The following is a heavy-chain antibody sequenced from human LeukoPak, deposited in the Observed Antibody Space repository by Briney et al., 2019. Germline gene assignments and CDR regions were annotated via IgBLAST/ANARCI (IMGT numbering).Heavy chain of an antibody. CDR1: GFTFSSYS. CDR3: ARGQRSAYGSYMDV. V-gene: IGHV3-21*01. D-gene: IGHD3-10*01. Sequence: PGGSLRLSCAASGFTFSSYSMNWVRQAPGKGLEWVSSISSSSSYIYYADSVKGRFTISRDNAKNSLYLQMNSLRAEDTAVYYCARGQRSAYGSYMDVWGKGTTVTISS. CDR2: ISSSSSYI. J-gene: IGHJ6*03.